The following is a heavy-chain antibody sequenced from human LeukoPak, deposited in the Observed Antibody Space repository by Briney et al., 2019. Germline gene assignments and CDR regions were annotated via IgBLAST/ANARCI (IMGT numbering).Heavy chain of an antibody. D-gene: IGHD1-26*01. Sequence: PGGSLRLSCAASGFTFSRYTMNWVRQAPGKGLEWVSYISSSGSTKYYADSVKGRFPISRDNAKNSLSLQMNRLRAQDTAVYYCPRGSEWDLLGSCDRWGQGTLVTVSS. CDR1: GFTFSRYT. CDR2: ISSSGSTK. V-gene: IGHV3-48*04. CDR3: PRGSEWDLLGSCDR. J-gene: IGHJ5*02.